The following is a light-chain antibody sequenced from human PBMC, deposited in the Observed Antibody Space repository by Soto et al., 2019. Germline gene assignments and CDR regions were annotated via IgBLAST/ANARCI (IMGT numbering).Light chain of an antibody. CDR2: DVN. CDR3: CSSAGTYTFV. CDR1: NSDVGHYNY. Sequence: QSVLTQPASVSGSPGQSITISCTGTNSDVGHYNYVSWYQQHPGKAPKLLIYDVNKRPSGVPDRFSGSKSGNTASLTISGLQAEDEADYYCCSSAGTYTFVFGTGTKLTVL. J-gene: IGLJ1*01. V-gene: IGLV2-11*01.